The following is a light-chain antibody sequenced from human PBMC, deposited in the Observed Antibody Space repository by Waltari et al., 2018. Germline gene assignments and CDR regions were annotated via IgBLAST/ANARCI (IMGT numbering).Light chain of an antibody. V-gene: IGKV3-11*01. CDR3: LQRYNWPS. CDR2: AAS. J-gene: IGKJ4*01. Sequence: EIVLTQSPATLSLSPGERATLSCRASQSVSSSLAWYQQKPGQAPRLLIYAASNRATGIPARFSGSGSVTDFTLTISSLEPEDFAVYYCLQRYNWPSFGGGTKVEIK. CDR1: QSVSSS.